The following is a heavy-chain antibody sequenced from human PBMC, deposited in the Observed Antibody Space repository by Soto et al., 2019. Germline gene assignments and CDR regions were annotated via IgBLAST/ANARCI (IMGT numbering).Heavy chain of an antibody. J-gene: IGHJ3*02. CDR2: IYYSGST. D-gene: IGHD3-3*01. CDR3: ARAADFGSGYYAFDI. CDR1: GGSISSYY. V-gene: IGHV4-59*01. Sequence: SETLSLTCTVSGGSISSYYWSWIRQPPGKGLEWIGYIYYSGSTNYNPSLKSRVTISVDTSKNQFSLKLSSVTAADTAVYYCARAADFGSGYYAFDIRGHGPMVTVSS.